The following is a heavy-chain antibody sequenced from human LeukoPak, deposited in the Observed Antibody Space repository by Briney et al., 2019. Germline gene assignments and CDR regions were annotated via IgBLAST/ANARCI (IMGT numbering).Heavy chain of an antibody. D-gene: IGHD3-22*01. J-gene: IGHJ4*02. CDR2: IIPILGIA. V-gene: IGHV1-69*04. CDR3: AREWADPVEPSMIVVVYFDY. CDR1: GGTFSSYA. Sequence: SVKVSCKASGGTFSSYAISWVRQAPGQGLEWMGRIIPILGIANYAQKFQGRVTITADKSTSTAYMELSSLRSEDTAVYYCAREWADPVEPSMIVVVYFDYXXQGTLVTVSS.